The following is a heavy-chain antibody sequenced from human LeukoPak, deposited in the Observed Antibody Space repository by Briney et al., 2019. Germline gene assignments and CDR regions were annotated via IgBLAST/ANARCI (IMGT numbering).Heavy chain of an antibody. D-gene: IGHD3-22*01. CDR1: GYTFTGYY. CDR2: ISYDGSNK. Sequence: SCKASGYTFTGYYMHWVRQAPGKGLEWVAVISYDGSNKYYADSVKGRFTISRDNSKNTLYLQMNSLRAEDTAVYYCAKTLFSYYYDSSGYFRWAFDIWGQGTMVTVSS. CDR3: AKTLFSYYYDSSGYFRWAFDI. J-gene: IGHJ3*02. V-gene: IGHV3-30*18.